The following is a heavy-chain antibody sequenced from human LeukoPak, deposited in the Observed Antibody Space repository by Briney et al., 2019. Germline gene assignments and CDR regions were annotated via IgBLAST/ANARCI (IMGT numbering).Heavy chain of an antibody. Sequence: PGGSLRLSCAASGFTFSSYGMHWVRQAPGKGLEWVAVIWYDGSNKYYADSVKGRFTISRNNSKNTLYLQMNSLRAEDTAVYYCARDLGSGSYYKLDYWGQGTLVTVSS. D-gene: IGHD1-26*01. J-gene: IGHJ4*02. CDR1: GFTFSSYG. CDR2: IWYDGSNK. V-gene: IGHV3-33*01. CDR3: ARDLGSGSYYKLDY.